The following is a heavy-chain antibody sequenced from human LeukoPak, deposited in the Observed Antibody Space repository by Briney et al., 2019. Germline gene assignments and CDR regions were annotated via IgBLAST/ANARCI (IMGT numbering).Heavy chain of an antibody. J-gene: IGHJ4*02. V-gene: IGHV4-59*01. Sequence: SETLSLTCTVSGGSISSYYWSWIRQPPGKGLEWIGYIYYSGSTNYNPSLKSRVTISVDTSKNQFSLKLSSVTAADTAVYYCARWGNGVSSYLRSGNPDYWVQGTLVTVSS. CDR1: GGSISSYY. D-gene: IGHD3-16*01. CDR2: IYYSGST. CDR3: ARWGNGVSSYLRSGNPDY.